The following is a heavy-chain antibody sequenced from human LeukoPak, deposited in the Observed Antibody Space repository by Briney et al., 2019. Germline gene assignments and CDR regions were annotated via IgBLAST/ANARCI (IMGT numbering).Heavy chain of an antibody. CDR2: ISYDGSNK. V-gene: IGHV3-30-3*01. Sequence: GGSLRLSCAASGFTFSSYAMHWVRQAPGKGLEWVAVISYDGSNKYYADSVKGRFTISRDNSKNTLYLQMNSLRAEDTAVYYCARSAVVVPAAISCDAFDIWGQGTMVTVSS. CDR3: ARSAVVVPAAISCDAFDI. CDR1: GFTFSSYA. J-gene: IGHJ3*02. D-gene: IGHD2-2*02.